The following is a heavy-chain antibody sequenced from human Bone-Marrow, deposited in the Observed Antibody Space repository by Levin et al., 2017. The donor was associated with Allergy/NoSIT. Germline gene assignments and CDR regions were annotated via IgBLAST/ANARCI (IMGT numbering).Heavy chain of an antibody. J-gene: IGHJ3*01. Sequence: GGSLRLSCAASGFTFSNYGMHWVRQAPGKGLEWVGVISYEGSNKNYADSVKGRFTISRDNSKNRLDLQMNSLSAEDTALYYCTKAGGGGVDVWGQGTMVTVSS. CDR2: ISYEGSNK. D-gene: IGHD2-15*01. V-gene: IGHV3-30*13. CDR3: TKAGGGGVDV. CDR1: GFTFSNYG.